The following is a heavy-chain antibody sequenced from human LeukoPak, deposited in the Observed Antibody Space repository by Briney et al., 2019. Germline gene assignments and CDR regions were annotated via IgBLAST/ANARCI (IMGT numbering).Heavy chain of an antibody. CDR3: ASPGSQYYYSSDKLSYFDY. V-gene: IGHV4-31*03. Sequence: KPSEPLSLTCTVSGGSISRGGYYWRWIRQHPGKGLEWIGYIYYSGSTYYNPSLKSRLTISVDTSKNQFSLKLSSVSAANTAVYYCASPGSQYYYSSDKLSYFDYWGQGTLVTVSS. J-gene: IGHJ4*02. CDR2: IYYSGST. D-gene: IGHD3-10*01. CDR1: GGSISRGGYY.